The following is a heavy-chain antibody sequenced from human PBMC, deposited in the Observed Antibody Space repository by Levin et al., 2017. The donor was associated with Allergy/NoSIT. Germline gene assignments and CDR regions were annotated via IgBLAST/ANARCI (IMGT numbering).Heavy chain of an antibody. Sequence: SETLSLTCAVYGGSFSGYYWSWIRQPPGKGLEWIGEINHSGSTNYNPSLKSRVTISVDTSKNQFSLKLSSVTAADTAVYYCARVQGLAVAAIPHGMDVWGQGTTVTVSS. J-gene: IGHJ6*02. CDR1: GGSFSGYY. CDR3: ARVQGLAVAAIPHGMDV. V-gene: IGHV4-34*01. CDR2: INHSGST. D-gene: IGHD2-15*01.